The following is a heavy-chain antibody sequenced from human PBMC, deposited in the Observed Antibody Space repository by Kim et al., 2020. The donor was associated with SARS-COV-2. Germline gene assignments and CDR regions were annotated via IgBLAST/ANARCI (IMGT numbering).Heavy chain of an antibody. V-gene: IGHV3-33*01. CDR2: IWYDGSNK. D-gene: IGHD3-10*01. CDR1: GFTFSSYG. CDR3: AVLWFGEWRDYYYGMDV. J-gene: IGHJ6*02. Sequence: GGSLRLSCAASGFTFSSYGMHWVRQAPGKGLEWVAVIWYDGSNKYYADSVKGRFTISRDNSKNTLYLQMNSLSAEDTAVYYCAVLWFGEWRDYYYGMDVWGRGTTVTVSS.